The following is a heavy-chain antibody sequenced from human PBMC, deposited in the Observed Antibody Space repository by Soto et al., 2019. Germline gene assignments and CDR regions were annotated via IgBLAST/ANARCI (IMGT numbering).Heavy chain of an antibody. J-gene: IGHJ5*02. CDR1: GGTFSSYT. D-gene: IGHD3-10*01. V-gene: IGHV1-69*04. CDR3: ARDRGSGSGPWFDP. CDR2: IIHILGIA. Sequence: GASVKVSCKASGGTFSSYTISWVRQAPGQGLEWMGRIIHILGIANYAQKFQGRVTITADKSTSTAYMELSSLRSEDTAVYYCARDRGSGSGPWFDPWGQGTLVTVSS.